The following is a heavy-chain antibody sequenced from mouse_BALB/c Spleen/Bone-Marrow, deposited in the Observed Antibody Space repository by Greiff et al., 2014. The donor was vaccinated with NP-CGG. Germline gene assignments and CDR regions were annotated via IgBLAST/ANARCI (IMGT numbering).Heavy chain of an antibody. Sequence: QVQLQQSGPELVKPGASVKISCTGSGYAFSSSWMNWVKQRPGQGLEWIGRIYPGDGDTNSNGRFKGKATLTADRSSNTAYMQLSNLTSVDSAVYVCARSAYYGSSYGAMDYWGQGTSVTVSS. CDR1: GYAFSSSW. V-gene: IGHV1-82*01. J-gene: IGHJ4*01. D-gene: IGHD1-1*01. CDR2: IYPGDGDT. CDR3: ARSAYYGSSYGAMDY.